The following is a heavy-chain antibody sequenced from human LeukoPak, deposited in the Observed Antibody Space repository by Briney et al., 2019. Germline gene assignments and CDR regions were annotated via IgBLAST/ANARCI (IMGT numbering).Heavy chain of an antibody. Sequence: PGGSLRLSCAASGFTFSSYSMNWVRQAPGKGLEWVSSISSSSSYIYYADSVKGRFTISRDNAKNSLYLQMNSLRAEDTAVYYCARGDGEYQLQQSGLFDYWGQGTLVTVSS. D-gene: IGHD2-2*01. CDR3: ARGDGEYQLQQSGLFDY. V-gene: IGHV3-21*01. CDR1: GFTFSSYS. CDR2: ISSSSSYI. J-gene: IGHJ4*02.